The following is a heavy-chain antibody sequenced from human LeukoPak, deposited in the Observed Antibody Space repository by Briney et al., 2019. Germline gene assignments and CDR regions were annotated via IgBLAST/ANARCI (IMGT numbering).Heavy chain of an antibody. CDR3: ARDYHGSGSLTTFDY. V-gene: IGHV1-46*01. Sequence: AASVKVSCKASGYTFTSYYMHWVRQAPGQGFEWMGIINPRGGSASSAQKFQGRVTLTRDTSTSTVYMELSSLRSEDTAVYYCARDYHGSGSLTTFDYWGQGTLVTISS. CDR2: INPRGGSA. D-gene: IGHD3-10*01. CDR1: GYTFTSYY. J-gene: IGHJ4*02.